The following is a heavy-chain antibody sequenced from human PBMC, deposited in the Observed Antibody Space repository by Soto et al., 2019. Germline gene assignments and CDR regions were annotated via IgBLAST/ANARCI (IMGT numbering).Heavy chain of an antibody. V-gene: IGHV4-59*01. CDR2: IYYSGST. D-gene: IGHD3-10*01. J-gene: IGHJ3*02. CDR3: ARTAASELLWFGDGVVGAFDI. CDR1: GGSISSYY. Sequence: PSETLSLTCTVSGGSISSYYWSWIRQPPGKGLEWIWYIYYSGSTNYNPSLKSRVTISVDTSKNQFSLKLSSVTAADTAVYYCARTAASELLWFGDGVVGAFDIWGQGTMVTVSS.